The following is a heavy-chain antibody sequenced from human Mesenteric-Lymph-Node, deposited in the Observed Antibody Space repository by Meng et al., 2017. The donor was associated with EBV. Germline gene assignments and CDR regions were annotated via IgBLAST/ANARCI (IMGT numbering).Heavy chain of an antibody. CDR3: ARAHRVLFGELNWFDP. D-gene: IGHD3-10*01. J-gene: IGHJ5*02. Sequence: VQPQESGPGLVKPSQTLSLTCAVSSGSINSGSYYWSWIRQPPGKGLEWIGYIYYSGSTYYNPSLKSRVTISVDTSKNQFSLKLKSVTAADTAVYYCARAHRVLFGELNWFDPWGQGTLVTVSS. CDR2: IYYSGST. CDR1: SGSINSGSYY. V-gene: IGHV4-30-4*01.